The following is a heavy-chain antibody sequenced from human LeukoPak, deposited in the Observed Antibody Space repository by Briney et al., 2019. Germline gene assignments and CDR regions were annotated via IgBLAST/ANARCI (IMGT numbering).Heavy chain of an antibody. CDR1: GGSISSYY. Sequence: SETLSLTCTVSGGSISSYYWSWIRQPAVKELEWIGRIYTSGSTNYNPSLKSRVTTSVGTSNNQFSLKLSSVTAADTAVYYCARFGYYDSSGYYFDYWGQGTLVTVSS. CDR3: ARFGYYDSSGYYFDY. CDR2: IYTSGST. J-gene: IGHJ4*02. D-gene: IGHD3-22*01. V-gene: IGHV4-4*07.